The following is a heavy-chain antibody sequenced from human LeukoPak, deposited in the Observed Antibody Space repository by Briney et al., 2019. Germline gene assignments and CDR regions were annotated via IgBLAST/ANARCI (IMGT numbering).Heavy chain of an antibody. CDR2: IYYSGST. Sequence: SETLSLTCTVSGGSISSYYWSWLRQPPGKGLEWIGYIYYSGSTNYNPSLKSRVTISVDTSKNQFSLKLSSVTAADTAVYYCARGGQQLVLWGQGTLVTVSS. D-gene: IGHD6-13*01. CDR3: ARGGQQLVL. J-gene: IGHJ4*02. CDR1: GGSISSYY. V-gene: IGHV4-59*08.